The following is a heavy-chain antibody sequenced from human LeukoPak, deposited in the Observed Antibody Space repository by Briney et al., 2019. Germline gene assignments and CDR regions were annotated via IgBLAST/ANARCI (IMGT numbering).Heavy chain of an antibody. CDR1: GFTFSNYS. D-gene: IGHD6-13*01. CDR2: ISRSSSYI. J-gene: IGHJ4*02. Sequence: GGSLRLSCAASGFTFSNYSLTWVRQTPGKGLEWVSSISRSSSYIYYADSVKGRFTISRDNAKNSLYLQMNSLRAEDTAVYYCARDAVLRNIAAAGYFDNWGQGTLVTVSS. V-gene: IGHV3-21*01. CDR3: ARDAVLRNIAAAGYFDN.